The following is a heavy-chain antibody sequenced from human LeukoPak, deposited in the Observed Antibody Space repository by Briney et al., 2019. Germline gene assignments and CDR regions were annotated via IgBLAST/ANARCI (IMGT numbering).Heavy chain of an antibody. D-gene: IGHD5-18*01. CDR2: XXXXGXT. CDR3: ARGDTAMDRLNWFDP. CDR1: GXXXXXXXX. Sequence: SETLSLTCAXXGXXXXXXXXXXXXXXXXXXGXXXXXXXXXXGXTXYNPXLKXRVTXSXDKSKNQFSLKLSSVTAADTAVXYCARGDTAMDRLNWFDPWGQGTLVTVSS. J-gene: IGHJ5*02. V-gene: IGHV4-4*02.